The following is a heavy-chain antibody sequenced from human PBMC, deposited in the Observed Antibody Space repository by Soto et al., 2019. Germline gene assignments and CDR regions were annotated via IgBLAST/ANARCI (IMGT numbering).Heavy chain of an antibody. CDR1: GYTFTSYG. Sequence: GASVKVSCKASGYTFTSYGISWVRQAPGQGLEWMGWISAYNGNTNYAQKLQGRVTMTTDTSTSTAYMELRSLRSDDTAVYYCARSDIVVVVAATRFDYWGQGTLVTVSS. J-gene: IGHJ4*02. CDR2: ISAYNGNT. CDR3: ARSDIVVVVAATRFDY. V-gene: IGHV1-18*01. D-gene: IGHD2-15*01.